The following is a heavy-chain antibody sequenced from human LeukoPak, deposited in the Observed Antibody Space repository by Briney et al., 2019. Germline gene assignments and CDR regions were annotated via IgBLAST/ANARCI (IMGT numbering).Heavy chain of an antibody. J-gene: IGHJ6*03. V-gene: IGHV4-34*01. CDR2: MNHSGST. CDR3: ARLGVAAAGTPRYYYMDV. CDR1: GGSFSGYY. D-gene: IGHD6-13*01. Sequence: PAETLSLTCAVYGGSFSGYYWSWLRQPPGKGLEGIGEMNHSGSTNYNPSLKSRVTISVDTSKNHFSLKLSSVTAADTAVYYCARLGVAAAGTPRYYYMDVWGKGTTVTVSS.